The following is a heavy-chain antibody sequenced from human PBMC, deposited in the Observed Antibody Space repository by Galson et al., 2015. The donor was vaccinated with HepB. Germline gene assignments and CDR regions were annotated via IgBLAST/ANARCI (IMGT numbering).Heavy chain of an antibody. J-gene: IGHJ4*02. V-gene: IGHV3-21*01. Sequence: SLRLSCAASGFTFSSYSMNWVRQAPGKGLEWVSSISSSSSYIYYADSVKGRFTISRDNAKNSLYLQMNSLRAEDTAVYYCARVGMAAASACDYWGQGTLVTVSS. CDR3: ARVGMAAASACDY. CDR2: ISSSSSYI. CDR1: GFTFSSYS. D-gene: IGHD6-13*01.